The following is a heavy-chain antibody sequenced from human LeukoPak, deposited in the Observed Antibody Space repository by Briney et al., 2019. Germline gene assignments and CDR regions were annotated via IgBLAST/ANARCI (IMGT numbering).Heavy chain of an antibody. CDR1: GGSISTYY. Sequence: SETLSLTCTVSGGSISTYYWSWIRQPAGKGLEWIGRIHTSGSTDYNPSLESRVTMSADTSRNQFSLKLSSVTAADTAVYYCAREGSMTARPFVSIDYWGQGTLVTVSS. D-gene: IGHD6-6*01. J-gene: IGHJ4*02. CDR2: IHTSGST. CDR3: AREGSMTARPFVSIDY. V-gene: IGHV4-4*07.